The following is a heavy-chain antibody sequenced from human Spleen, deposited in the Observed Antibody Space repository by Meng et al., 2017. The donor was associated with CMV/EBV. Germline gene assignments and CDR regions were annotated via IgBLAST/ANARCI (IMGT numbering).Heavy chain of an antibody. V-gene: IGHV4-39*07. Sequence: SETLSLTCTVSGGSISSSSHYWGWIRQPPGKGLEWIGSIYYSGSTYYNPSLKSRVTISVDTSKNQFSVKLSSVTAADTAVYYCARGEAGYSVYDDYFAYWGQGTLVTVSS. CDR1: GGSISSSSHY. J-gene: IGHJ4*02. CDR2: IYYSGST. CDR3: ARGEAGYSVYDDYFAY. D-gene: IGHD5/OR15-5a*01.